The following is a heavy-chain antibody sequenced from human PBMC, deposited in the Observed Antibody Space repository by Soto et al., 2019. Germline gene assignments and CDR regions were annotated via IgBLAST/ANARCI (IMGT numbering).Heavy chain of an antibody. CDR1: GYTFTGYY. J-gene: IGHJ6*04. CDR3: ARAPDWGSGRNWPTTYGMDV. D-gene: IGHD3-16*01. V-gene: IGHV1-2*04. CDR2: INPNSGGT. Sequence: ASVKVSCKASGYTFTGYYMHWVRQAPGQGLEWMGWINPNSGGTNYAQKFQGWVTMTRDTSISTAYMELSRLRSDDTAVYYCARAPDWGSGRNWPTTYGMDVCGKGTKVTVSS.